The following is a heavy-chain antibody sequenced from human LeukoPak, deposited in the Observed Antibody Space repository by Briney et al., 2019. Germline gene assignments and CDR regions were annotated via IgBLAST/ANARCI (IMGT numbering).Heavy chain of an antibody. CDR1: GFTFSDYN. D-gene: IGHD6-6*01. CDR3: AREGYSSPFY. V-gene: IGHV3-21*01. J-gene: IGHJ4*02. CDR2: ISSSSSYI. Sequence: GSLRLSCAASGFTFSDYNMNWVRQSPEKGLEWVSSISSSSSYIYYADSVKGRFTISRDNAKNSLYLQMNSLRAEDTAVYYCAREGYSSPFYWGQGTLVTVSS.